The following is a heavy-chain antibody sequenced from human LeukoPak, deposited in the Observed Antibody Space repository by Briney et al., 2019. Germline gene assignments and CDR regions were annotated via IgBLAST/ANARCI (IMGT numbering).Heavy chain of an antibody. V-gene: IGHV4-34*01. Sequence: SETLSLTCAVYGGSFSGYYWSWIRQPPGKGLEWIGEINHSGSTNYNPSLKSRVTISVDTSKNQFSLKLSSVTAADTAVYYCASARISIAEAGTEFDYWGQGTLVTVSS. CDR3: ASARISIAEAGTEFDY. CDR1: GGSFSGYY. J-gene: IGHJ4*02. CDR2: INHSGST. D-gene: IGHD6-13*01.